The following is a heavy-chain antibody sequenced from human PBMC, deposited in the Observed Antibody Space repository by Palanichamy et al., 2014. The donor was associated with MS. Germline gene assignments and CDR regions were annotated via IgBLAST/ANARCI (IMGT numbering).Heavy chain of an antibody. Sequence: EVQLVESGGGLVKPGGSLRLSCAASGFTFSSYSMNWVRQAPGKGLEWVSSISSSSSYIYYADSVKGRFTISRDNAKNSLYLQMNSLRAEDTAVYYCARDPSGGVVVVPAIDPWGQGTLVTVSS. CDR2: ISSSSSYI. CDR1: GFTFSSYS. CDR3: ARDPSGGVVVVPAIDP. V-gene: IGHV3-21*01. D-gene: IGHD2-2*01. J-gene: IGHJ5*02.